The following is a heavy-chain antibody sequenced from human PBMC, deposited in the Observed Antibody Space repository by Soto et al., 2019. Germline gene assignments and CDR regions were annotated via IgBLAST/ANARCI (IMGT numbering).Heavy chain of an antibody. CDR3: ARVNRSITTASYNWFDP. Sequence: QVQLQESGPGLVKPSETLSLTCTVSGGSISSYYWSWIRQPPGKGLEWIGYIYYSGSTNYNPSLKSRVTISVDTSKNQFSLKLSSVTAADTAVYYCARVNRSITTASYNWFDPWGQGTLVTVSS. V-gene: IGHV4-59*01. CDR1: GGSISSYY. CDR2: IYYSGST. J-gene: IGHJ5*02. D-gene: IGHD3-22*01.